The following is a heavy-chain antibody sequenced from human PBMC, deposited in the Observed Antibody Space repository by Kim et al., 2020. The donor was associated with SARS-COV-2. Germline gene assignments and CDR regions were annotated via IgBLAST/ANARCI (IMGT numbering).Heavy chain of an antibody. V-gene: IGHV4-59*13. CDR2: IYYSGST. CDR1: GGSISSYY. CDR3: ARESNYYDSSGYPEGYAFDI. D-gene: IGHD3-22*01. Sequence: SETLSLTCTVSGGSISSYYWSWIRQPPGKGLEWIGYIYYSGSTNYNPSLKSRVTISVDTSKNQFSLKLSSVTAADTAVYYCARESNYYDSSGYPEGYAFDIWGQGTMVTVSS. J-gene: IGHJ3*02.